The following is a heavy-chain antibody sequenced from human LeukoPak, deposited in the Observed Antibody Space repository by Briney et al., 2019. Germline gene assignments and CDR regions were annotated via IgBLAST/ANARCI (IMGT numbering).Heavy chain of an antibody. J-gene: IGHJ4*02. D-gene: IGHD3-10*01. Sequence: RSETLTLTCAVYGGSFSGYYWSWIRQPPGKGLEWIGEINHSGSTNYNPSLKSRVTISVDTSKNQFSLKLSSVTAADTAVYYCARGRGYGSGQTLFDYWGQGTLVTVSS. CDR3: ARGRGYGSGQTLFDY. CDR2: INHSGST. V-gene: IGHV4-34*01. CDR1: GGSFSGYY.